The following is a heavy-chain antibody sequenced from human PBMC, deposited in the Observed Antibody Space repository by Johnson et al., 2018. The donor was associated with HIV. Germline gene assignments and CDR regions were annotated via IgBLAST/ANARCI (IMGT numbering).Heavy chain of an antibody. J-gene: IGHJ3*02. CDR3: ARGGGSSVAFDI. CDR2: ISGSGGST. Sequence: VQVVESGGGVVQPGRSMRLSCAASGFTFSSYAMHWVRQAPGKGLEWVSAISGSGGSTYYADSVKGRFTISRDNSKNTLYLQMNSLRAEDTAVYYCARGGGSSVAFDIWGQGTMVTVSS. CDR1: GFTFSSYA. D-gene: IGHD1-26*01. V-gene: IGHV3-23*04.